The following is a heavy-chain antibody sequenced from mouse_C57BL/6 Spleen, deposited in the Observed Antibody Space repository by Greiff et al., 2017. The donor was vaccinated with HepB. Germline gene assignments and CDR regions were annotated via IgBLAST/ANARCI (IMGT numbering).Heavy chain of an antibody. CDR3: ARGAYFDV. J-gene: IGHJ1*03. CDR1: GYTFTSYW. V-gene: IGHV1-69*01. CDR2: IDPSDSYT. Sequence: QVQLQQPGAELVIPGASVKLSCKASGYTFTSYWMHWVKQRPGQGLEWIGEIDPSDSYTNYNQKFKGKSTLTVDKSSSTAYMQLSSLTSEDSAVYYCARGAYFDVWGTGTTVTVSS.